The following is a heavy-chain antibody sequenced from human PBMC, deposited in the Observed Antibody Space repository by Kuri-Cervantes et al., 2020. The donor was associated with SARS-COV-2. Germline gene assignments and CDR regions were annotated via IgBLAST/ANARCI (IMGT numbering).Heavy chain of an antibody. CDR3: TTLIDY. CDR2: IGPSGTTK. Sequence: GESLKISCTASGFIFSDYYMTWIRQAPGKGLEWVSNIGPSGTTKYYADSVKGRFTISRDDSKNVAYLQMNSLKTEDTAVYYCTTLIDYWGQGALVTVSS. CDR1: GFIFSDYY. V-gene: IGHV3-11*01. J-gene: IGHJ4*02.